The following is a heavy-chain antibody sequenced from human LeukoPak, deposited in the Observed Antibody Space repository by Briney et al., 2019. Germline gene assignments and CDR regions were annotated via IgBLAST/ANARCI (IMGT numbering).Heavy chain of an antibody. CDR2: IYYSGST. Sequence: SETLSLTCTVSGGSISSSSYYWGWIRQPPGKGLEWIGSIYYSGSTYYNPALKSRVSISVDTSKNQVSLKLSSVTAADTAVYYCARESGGYYYDSSGYYYVGYMDVWGKGTSVTISS. J-gene: IGHJ6*03. CDR1: GGSISSSSYY. D-gene: IGHD3-22*01. V-gene: IGHV4-39*07. CDR3: ARESGGYYYDSSGYYYVGYMDV.